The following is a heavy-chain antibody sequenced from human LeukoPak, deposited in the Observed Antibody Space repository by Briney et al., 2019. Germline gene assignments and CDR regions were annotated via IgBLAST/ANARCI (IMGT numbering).Heavy chain of an antibody. CDR2: ISSNGGRT. J-gene: IGHJ4*02. D-gene: IGHD6-19*01. Sequence: GGSLRLSCSVSGFTFSNYAMHWVRQAPGKGLEYVSGISSNGGRTYYADSVKGRFTISRDNSKHMMYVQMSTLRVEDTAVYYCVKDPHSSGRYYFDYWGQGTLVTVSS. CDR3: VKDPHSSGRYYFDY. V-gene: IGHV3-64*05. CDR1: GFTFSNYA.